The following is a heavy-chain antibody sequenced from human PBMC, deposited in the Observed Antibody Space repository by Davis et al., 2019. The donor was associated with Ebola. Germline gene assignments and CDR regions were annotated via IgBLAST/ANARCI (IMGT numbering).Heavy chain of an antibody. D-gene: IGHD2-15*01. CDR1: GFTFSIYA. V-gene: IGHV3-30-3*02. Sequence: SLKLPCAAPGFTFSIYAMHWVRQAPGKGLEWVAVISYDGINQYYADSVKGRFTISRDNSKNTLYLQMNSLRADDTAVYYCAKQPSGYCSGGSCRIDYWGQGTLVTVSS. CDR2: ISYDGINQ. CDR3: AKQPSGYCSGGSCRIDY. J-gene: IGHJ4*02.